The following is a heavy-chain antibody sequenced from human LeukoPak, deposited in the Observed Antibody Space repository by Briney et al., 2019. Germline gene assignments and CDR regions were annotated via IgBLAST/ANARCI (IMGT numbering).Heavy chain of an antibody. D-gene: IGHD3-10*01. Sequence: SETLSLTCAVSGGSISSSNWWSWVRQPPGKGLEWIGEIYHSGSTNYNPSLKSRVTISVDKSKNQFSLKLSSVTAADTAAYYCARRVGSGSYYSTFDYWGQGTLVTVSS. J-gene: IGHJ4*02. CDR2: IYHSGST. CDR3: ARRVGSGSYYSTFDY. V-gene: IGHV4-4*02. CDR1: GGSISSSNW.